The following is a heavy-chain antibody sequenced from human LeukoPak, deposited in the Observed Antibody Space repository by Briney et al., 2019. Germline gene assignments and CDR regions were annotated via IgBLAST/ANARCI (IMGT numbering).Heavy chain of an antibody. J-gene: IGHJ6*03. CDR3: ARAYCSGGSCYPGDWGEEFSPTDYYYMDV. Sequence: GGSLRLSCAASGFTFSSYAMHWVRQAPGKGLEYVSAISSNGGSTYYANSVKGRFTISRDNSKNTLYLQMGSLRAEDMAVYYCARAYCSGGSCYPGDWGEEFSPTDYYYMDVWGKGTTVTVSS. V-gene: IGHV3-64*01. D-gene: IGHD2-15*01. CDR1: GFTFSSYA. CDR2: ISSNGGST.